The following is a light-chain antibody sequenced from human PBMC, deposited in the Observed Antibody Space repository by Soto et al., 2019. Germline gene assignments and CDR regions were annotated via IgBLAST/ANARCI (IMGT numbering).Light chain of an antibody. V-gene: IGKV1-39*01. CDR1: QSISSY. J-gene: IGKJ2*01. CDR3: QQSCSTPRT. Sequence: DLQMTQSPSSLSASVGDRVTITCRASQSISSYLNWYQQKPGKAPKLLIYAASSLQSGVPSRFSGSGSGTDFTLTISSLQPEDFATYYCQQSCSTPRTFGQGTKLEIK. CDR2: AAS.